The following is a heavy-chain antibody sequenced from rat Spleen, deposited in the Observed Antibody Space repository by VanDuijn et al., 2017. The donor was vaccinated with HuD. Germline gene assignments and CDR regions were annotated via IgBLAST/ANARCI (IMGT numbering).Heavy chain of an antibody. CDR2: IRYDGGST. J-gene: IGHJ4*01. CDR3: TTLYNNYGVMDA. CDR1: GFTFSDYY. V-gene: IGHV5-20*01. D-gene: IGHD1-10*01. Sequence: EVQLAESGGGLVQPGRSLKLSCAASGFTFSDYYMAWVRQAPTKGLEWVASIRYDGGSTYYRDSVKGRFTISRDNAKSSLYLQMDSLRSEDTATYYCTTLYNNYGVMDAWGQGASVTVSS.